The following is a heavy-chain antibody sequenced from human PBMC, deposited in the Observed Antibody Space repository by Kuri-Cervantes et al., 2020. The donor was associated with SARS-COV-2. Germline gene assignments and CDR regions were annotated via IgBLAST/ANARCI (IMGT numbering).Heavy chain of an antibody. V-gene: IGHV3-30*14. CDR3: ARDLFGDIVGATRARDY. CDR2: ISYAGSDL. Sequence: GESLKISCAASGFTFSSHAMHWVRLAPGKGLEWVAIISYAGSDLYADSVKGRFTISRDNSKNTLYLQMNSLRAEDTAVYYCARDLFGDIVGATRARDYWGQGTLVTVSS. CDR1: GFTFSSHA. J-gene: IGHJ4*02. D-gene: IGHD1-26*01.